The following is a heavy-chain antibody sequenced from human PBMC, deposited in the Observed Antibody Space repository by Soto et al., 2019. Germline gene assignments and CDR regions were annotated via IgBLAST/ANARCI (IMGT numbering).Heavy chain of an antibody. J-gene: IGHJ4*02. Sequence: GGSLRLSCAASGFTFSYYAMTWVRQAPGKGLEWVSVFSGSGGSTYYADAVKGRFTISRDISANTLFLQMTSLRVEDTAVYYCAKLGGPIPTVDNYFDYWGQGILVTVSS. CDR2: FSGSGGST. CDR1: GFTFSYYA. CDR3: AKLGGPIPTVDNYFDY. D-gene: IGHD2-2*02. V-gene: IGHV3-23*01.